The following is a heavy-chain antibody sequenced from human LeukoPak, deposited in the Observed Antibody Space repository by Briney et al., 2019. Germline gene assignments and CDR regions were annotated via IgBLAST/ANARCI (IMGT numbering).Heavy chain of an antibody. CDR2: ISAYNGNT. CDR1: GYTFTSYA. J-gene: IGHJ6*03. Sequence: ASVKVSCKASGYTFTSYAMNWVRQAPGQGLEWMGWISAYNGNTNYAQKLQGRVTMTTDTSTSTAYMELRSLRSDDTAVYYCARDPPYSSSWYFGYYYYYMDVWGKGTTVTISS. CDR3: ARDPPYSSSWYFGYYYYYMDV. D-gene: IGHD6-13*01. V-gene: IGHV1-18*01.